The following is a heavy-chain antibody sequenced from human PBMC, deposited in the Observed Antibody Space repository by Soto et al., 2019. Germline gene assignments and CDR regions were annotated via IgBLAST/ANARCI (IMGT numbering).Heavy chain of an antibody. CDR3: ARGDSDLAVSEAAY. CDR1: GASITDSY. J-gene: IGHJ1*01. D-gene: IGHD2-15*01. V-gene: IGHV4-59*01. CDR2: IYFSGVA. Sequence: SVTMSVTSTVSGASITDSYSSWISKPPEKGLEWIGYIYFSGVATYNPSLKSRATMSRDTSKNEFSLKLTSVTAADTAIYYCARGDSDLAVSEAAYWGQGTLVTVSS.